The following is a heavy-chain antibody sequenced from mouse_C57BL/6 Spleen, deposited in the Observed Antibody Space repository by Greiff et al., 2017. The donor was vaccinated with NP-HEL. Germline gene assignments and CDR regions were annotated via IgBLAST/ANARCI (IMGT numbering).Heavy chain of an antibody. CDR1: GFSLSTSGMG. CDR3: ARRALITTVVASYYDFDV. J-gene: IGHJ1*03. CDR2: IYWDDDK. V-gene: IGHV8-12*01. Sequence: LKESGPGILQSSQTLSLTCSFSGFSLSTSGMGVSWIRQPSGKGLEWLAHIYWDDDKRYNPSLKSRLTISKDTSRNQVFLKITSVDTADTATYYCARRALITTVVASYYDFDVWGTGTTVTVSS. D-gene: IGHD1-1*01.